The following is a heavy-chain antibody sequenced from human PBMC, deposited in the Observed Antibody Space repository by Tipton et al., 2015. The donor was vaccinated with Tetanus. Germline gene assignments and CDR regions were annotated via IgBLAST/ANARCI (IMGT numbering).Heavy chain of an antibody. CDR2: TYYRSKWYN. CDR3: ARDSGHLVGAPRPQNTSDY. Sequence: GLEKPSQTLSLTCAISGDSVSSNNAAWNWIRQSPSRGLEWLGRTYYRSKWYNDYAVSVKSRITINPDTSKNQFSLQPNSLTPEDPSVYYCARDSGHLVGAPRPQNTSDYWGQGTLVTGSS. CDR1: GDSVSSNNAA. V-gene: IGHV6-1*01. D-gene: IGHD1-26*01. J-gene: IGHJ4*02.